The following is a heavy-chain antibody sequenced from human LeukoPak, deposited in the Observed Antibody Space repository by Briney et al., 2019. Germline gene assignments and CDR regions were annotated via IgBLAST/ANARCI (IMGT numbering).Heavy chain of an antibody. CDR1: GFTFSSYA. J-gene: IGHJ4*02. Sequence: PGGSLRLSCAASGFTFSSYALSWVRRAPGKGLDWVSGINVSGGSTYYADSVKGRFTVSRDNSKNTLYLLMNSLRAEDTAVYYCARGITGLDYWGQGTLVTVSS. D-gene: IGHD5-24*01. V-gene: IGHV3-23*01. CDR3: ARGITGLDY. CDR2: INVSGGST.